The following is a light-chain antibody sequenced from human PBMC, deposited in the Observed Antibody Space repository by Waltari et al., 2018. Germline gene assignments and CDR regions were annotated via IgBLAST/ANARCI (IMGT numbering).Light chain of an antibody. V-gene: IGLV4-69*02. CDR1: SGHSSNV. Sequence: QLVLTQSPSVSASLGASVKLTCTLSSGHSSNVIAWHQQQPEKGPRFLMKVNSDGSHSKGDGMPDRVAGSRSGAERYLTISSLQSEDEADYYCQTGGHGTWVFGGGTKLTVL. CDR3: QTGGHGTWV. CDR2: VNSDGSH. J-gene: IGLJ3*02.